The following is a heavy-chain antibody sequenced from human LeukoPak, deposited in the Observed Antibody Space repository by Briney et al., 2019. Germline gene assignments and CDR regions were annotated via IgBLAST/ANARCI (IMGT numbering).Heavy chain of an antibody. CDR3: ARHGSSWYYFDY. J-gene: IGHJ4*02. Sequence: SETLSLTCTVSGGSISGYYWSWIRQPPGKGLEWIGYIYYSGSTNYDPSPKSRVTISVDTSKNQFSLKLSSVTAADTAVYYCARHGSSWYYFDYWGQGTLVTVSS. CDR1: GGSISGYY. CDR2: IYYSGST. V-gene: IGHV4-59*08. D-gene: IGHD6-13*01.